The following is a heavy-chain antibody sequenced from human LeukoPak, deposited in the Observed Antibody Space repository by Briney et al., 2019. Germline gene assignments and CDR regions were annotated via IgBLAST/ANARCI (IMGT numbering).Heavy chain of an antibody. CDR2: MNPNSGNT. Sequence: ASVKVSCKASGYTFTSYDINWVRQATGQGLEWMGWMNPNSGNTGYAQKFQGRVTMTRNTSISTAYMELSSLRSEDSAVYYCARGYCYSTSCYQNWFDPWGQGTLVTVSS. CDR1: GYTFTSYD. CDR3: ARGYCYSTSCYQNWFDP. V-gene: IGHV1-8*01. J-gene: IGHJ5*02. D-gene: IGHD2-2*01.